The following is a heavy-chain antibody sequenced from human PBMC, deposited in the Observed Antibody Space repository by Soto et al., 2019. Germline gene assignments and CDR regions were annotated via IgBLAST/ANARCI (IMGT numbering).Heavy chain of an antibody. D-gene: IGHD3-10*01. CDR1: GGSIDRSNYY. Sequence: SETLSLTCNVSGGSIDRSNYYWDWLRQPPGKGLEWIGTTYYNGNAYYNPSLKSRVSMSVDTSKNQFSLKLVSVTAADTAVYYCARHFVAVVIKGWGYWGQGTLVTSPQ. CDR3: ARHFVAVVIKGWGY. J-gene: IGHJ4*02. V-gene: IGHV4-39*01. CDR2: TYYNGNA.